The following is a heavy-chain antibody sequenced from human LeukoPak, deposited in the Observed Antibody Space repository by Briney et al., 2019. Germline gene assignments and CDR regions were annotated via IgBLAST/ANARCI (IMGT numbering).Heavy chain of an antibody. CDR2: INSDGSST. D-gene: IGHD3-22*01. Sequence: GGSLRLSCAASGFTFSSYWMHWVRQAPGKGLVWVSRINSDGSSTSYADSVKGRFTISRDNAKNTLYLQMNSLRAEDTAVYYCARAGRHYYDSSGFDYWGQGTLVTVSS. CDR1: GFTFSSYW. J-gene: IGHJ4*02. CDR3: ARAGRHYYDSSGFDY. V-gene: IGHV3-74*01.